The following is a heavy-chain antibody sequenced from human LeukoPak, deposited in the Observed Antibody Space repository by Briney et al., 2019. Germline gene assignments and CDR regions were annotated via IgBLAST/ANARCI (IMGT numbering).Heavy chain of an antibody. CDR2: ISAYNGNT. J-gene: IGHJ3*02. CDR1: GYTFTNYA. Sequence: GASVKVSCKASGYTFTNYAMNWVRQAPGQGLEWMGWISAYNGNTELAQKFQGRVALATDAFTSPAYVELRSLTSDDTAVYFCARGGSIGRRGDDAFDIWGQGTMVTDSS. CDR3: ARGGSIGRRGDDAFDI. V-gene: IGHV1-18*01. D-gene: IGHD6-6*01.